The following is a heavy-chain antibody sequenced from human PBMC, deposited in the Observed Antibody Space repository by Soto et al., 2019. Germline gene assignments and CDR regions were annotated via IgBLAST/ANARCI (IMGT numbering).Heavy chain of an antibody. CDR2: ISYDGSNK. V-gene: IGHV3-30*18. J-gene: IGHJ4*02. Sequence: PGGARILSCVASGFTFSSYGMHWVRQAPGKGLEWVAVISYDGSNKYYTDSVKGRFTISRDNSKNTLYLQMNSLRAEDTAVYYCAKDRTIFGVAKRPRAYYWGQGTLVTVSS. CDR3: AKDRTIFGVAKRPRAYY. D-gene: IGHD3-3*01. CDR1: GFTFSSYG.